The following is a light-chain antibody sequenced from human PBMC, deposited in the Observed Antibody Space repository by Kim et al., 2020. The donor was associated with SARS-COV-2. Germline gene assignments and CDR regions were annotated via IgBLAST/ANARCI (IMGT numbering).Light chain of an antibody. J-gene: IGLJ3*02. Sequence: QTVVTQEPSFSVSPGGTVTLTCGLSSGSVTTSYYPGWYQQTPGQAPRTLIYDTNTRSSGVPDRFSGSILGNKAALTITGAQADDESNYYCVLYVGSGISMFGGGTQLTVL. CDR2: DTN. CDR3: VLYVGSGISM. V-gene: IGLV8-61*01. CDR1: SGSVTTSYY.